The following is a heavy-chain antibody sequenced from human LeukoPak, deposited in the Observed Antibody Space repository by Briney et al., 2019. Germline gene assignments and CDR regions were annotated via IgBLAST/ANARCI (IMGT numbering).Heavy chain of an antibody. Sequence: GGSVRLSCAAYRSTFSDYQMRWMPQAPGRGRVGVTYISSSSSYTNYADSVKGRFTISRDNAKNSLYLQMNSLRAEDTAVYYCAKAYYDTSGRMGGFDYWGQGTLVTVSS. CDR3: AKAYYDTSGRMGGFDY. D-gene: IGHD3-22*01. J-gene: IGHJ4*02. CDR1: RSTFSDYQ. V-gene: IGHV3-11*03. CDR2: ISSSSSYT.